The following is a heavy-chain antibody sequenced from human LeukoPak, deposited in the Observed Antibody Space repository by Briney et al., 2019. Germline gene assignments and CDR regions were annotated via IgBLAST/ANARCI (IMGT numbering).Heavy chain of an antibody. CDR1: GFTFSSYG. Sequence: GGTLRLSCAASGFTFSSYGMSWVRQAPGKGLEWVGRIKSKTDGGTTDYAAPVKGRFTISRDDSKNTLYLQMNSLKTEDTAVYYCTTRGAVAGRYYYYYYMDVWGKGTTVTVSS. CDR3: TTRGAVAGRYYYYYYMDV. V-gene: IGHV3-15*01. J-gene: IGHJ6*03. D-gene: IGHD6-19*01. CDR2: IKSKTDGGTT.